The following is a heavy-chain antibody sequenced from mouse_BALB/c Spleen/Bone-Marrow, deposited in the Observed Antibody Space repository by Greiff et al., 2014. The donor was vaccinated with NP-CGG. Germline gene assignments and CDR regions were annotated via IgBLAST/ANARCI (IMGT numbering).Heavy chain of an antibody. Sequence: VKLVESGPGLVQPSQSLSITCTVSGFSLTTYGVHWVRQSPGKGPEWLGVIWTGGSTDYNAAFISRLNISKDNSKSQVFFEMNSLQTNDTAIYYCARNHRGYYFDYWGQGTTLTVSS. CDR2: IWTGGST. CDR1: GFSLTTYG. J-gene: IGHJ2*01. V-gene: IGHV2-2*02. D-gene: IGHD3-1*01. CDR3: ARNHRGYYFDY.